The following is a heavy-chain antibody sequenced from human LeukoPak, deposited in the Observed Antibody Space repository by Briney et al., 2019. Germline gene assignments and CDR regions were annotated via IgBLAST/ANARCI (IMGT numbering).Heavy chain of an antibody. CDR3: ARDTFVDSSGWYPNIDY. J-gene: IGHJ4*02. CDR1: GDSVSSNSAA. D-gene: IGHD6-19*01. Sequence: SQTLSLTCAISGDSVSSNSAAWNWIRQSPSRGLEWLGRTYYRSKWYNDYAVSVKSRITINPDTSKNQFSLQLNSVTPEDTAVYYCARDTFVDSSGWYPNIDYWGQGTLVTVSS. V-gene: IGHV6-1*01. CDR2: TYYRSKWYN.